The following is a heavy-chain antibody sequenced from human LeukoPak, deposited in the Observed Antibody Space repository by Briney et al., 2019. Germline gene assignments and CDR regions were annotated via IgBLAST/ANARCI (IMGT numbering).Heavy chain of an antibody. Sequence: GGSLRLSCAASGFTFSTYIMNWVRQAPGKGLEWVSSITTSSSYIYYADSVKGRFTISRDNAKNSLYLQMNSLRGEDTAVYYCARVGGHSYDLHYWGQGTLVTVSS. J-gene: IGHJ4*02. CDR1: GFTFSTYI. D-gene: IGHD5-18*01. CDR3: ARVGGHSYDLHY. V-gene: IGHV3-21*01. CDR2: ITTSSSYI.